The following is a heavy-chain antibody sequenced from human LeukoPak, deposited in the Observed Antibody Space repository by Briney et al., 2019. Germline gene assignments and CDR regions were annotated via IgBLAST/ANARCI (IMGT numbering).Heavy chain of an antibody. D-gene: IGHD3-16*01. CDR1: GFTFSNFA. J-gene: IGHJ6*02. CDR2: INHNGNVN. CDR3: ARGGGLDV. V-gene: IGHV3-7*03. Sequence: GGSLRLSCAASGFTFSNFAMNWVRQAPGKGLEWVASINHNGNVNYYVDSVKGRFTISRDNAKNSLYLQMSNLRAEDTAVYFCARGGGLDVWGQGATVTVSS.